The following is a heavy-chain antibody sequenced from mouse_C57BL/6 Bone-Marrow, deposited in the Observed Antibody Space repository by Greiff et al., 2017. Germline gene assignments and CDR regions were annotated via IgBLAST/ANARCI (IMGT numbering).Heavy chain of an antibody. CDR2: ISDGGSYT. Sequence: EVKLVESGGGLVKPGGSLKLSCAASGFTFSSYAMSWVRQTPEKRLEWVATISDGGSYTYYPDNVKGRFTSSRDNAKNNLYLQMSHLKSEDTAMYYCARVYYYGSSYEFAYWGQGTLVTVSA. CDR1: GFTFSSYA. V-gene: IGHV5-4*03. D-gene: IGHD1-1*01. CDR3: ARVYYYGSSYEFAY. J-gene: IGHJ3*01.